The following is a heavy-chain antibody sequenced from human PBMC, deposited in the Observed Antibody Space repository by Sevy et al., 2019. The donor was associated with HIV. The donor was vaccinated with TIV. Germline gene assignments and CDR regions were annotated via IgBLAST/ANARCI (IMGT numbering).Heavy chain of an antibody. J-gene: IGHJ6*02. D-gene: IGHD1-26*01. V-gene: IGHV5-51*01. Sequence: GESLEISCKGSGYSFSTYWIAWVRQMPGKGLEWMGIIFPDDSDIRYSPSYQGQVTISADNSISTAYLQWSSLKASDTATYYCARARGMPHYYYGMDVWGQGTTVTVSS. CDR1: GYSFSTYW. CDR3: ARARGMPHYYYGMDV. CDR2: IFPDDSDI.